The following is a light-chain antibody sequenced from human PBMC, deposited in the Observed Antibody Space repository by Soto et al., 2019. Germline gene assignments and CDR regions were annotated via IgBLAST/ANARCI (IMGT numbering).Light chain of an antibody. V-gene: IGLV2-8*01. CDR1: SNDVGRFNY. Sequence: QSVLTQAPSASGSPGQSVTISCAGTSNDVGRFNYVSWYQRHPGKAPKLIIYEVNKRPSGVPDRFSGSKSGNTASLTVSGLQAEDEADYFCSSFVHGTSYVFGTGTKATVL. CDR2: EVN. CDR3: SSFVHGTSYV. J-gene: IGLJ1*01.